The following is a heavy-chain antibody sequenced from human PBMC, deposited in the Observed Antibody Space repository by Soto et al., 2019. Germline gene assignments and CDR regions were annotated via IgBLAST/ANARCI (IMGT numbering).Heavy chain of an antibody. J-gene: IGHJ6*02. D-gene: IGHD6-13*01. V-gene: IGHV1-69*13. CDR1: GGTFSSYA. Sequence: SVKVSCKASGGTFSSYAISWVRQAPGQGLEWMGGIIPIFGTANYAQKFQGRVTITADESTSTAYMELSSLRSEDTAVYYCARDGAAAAGIDYGMVVWCQGTTVTVSS. CDR3: ARDGAAAAGIDYGMVV. CDR2: IIPIFGTA.